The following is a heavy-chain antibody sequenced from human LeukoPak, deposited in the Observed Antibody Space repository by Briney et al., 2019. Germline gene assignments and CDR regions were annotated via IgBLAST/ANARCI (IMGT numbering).Heavy chain of an antibody. D-gene: IGHD5-24*01. CDR2: IYYSGST. V-gene: IGHV4-59*08. J-gene: IGHJ4*02. CDR3: ARGARAGYNLEPFDY. Sequence: SETLSLTCTVPGGSMSRYYWSWIRQPPGKGLEWIGYIYYSGSTKYNPSLKSRVTISVDTSKNQFSLKLSSVTAADTAVYYCARGARAGYNLEPFDYWGQGTLVTVSS. CDR1: GGSMSRYY.